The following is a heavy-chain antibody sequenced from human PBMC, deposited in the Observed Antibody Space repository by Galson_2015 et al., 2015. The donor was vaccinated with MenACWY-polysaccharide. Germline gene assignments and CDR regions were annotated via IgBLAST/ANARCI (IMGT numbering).Heavy chain of an antibody. J-gene: IGHJ3*01. CDR2: INTAGSST. CDR1: GFTFRSYW. CDR3: ARDPHCGAGCSIHDAFDV. Sequence: SLRLSCAASGFTFRSYWMHWVRQAPGEGLVWVSRINTAGSSTSYADSVKGRFTVSRDNAKNTVYLQMNSLRAEDTAVYYCARDPHCGAGCSIHDAFDVWGQGTKVTVSS. D-gene: IGHD2-21*02. V-gene: IGHV3-74*01.